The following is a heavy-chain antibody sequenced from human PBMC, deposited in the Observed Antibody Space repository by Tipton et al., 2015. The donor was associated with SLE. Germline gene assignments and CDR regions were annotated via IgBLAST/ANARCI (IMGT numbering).Heavy chain of an antibody. CDR3: ASWGYNYGSAY. D-gene: IGHD5-18*01. Sequence: SLRLSCAASGFTFSSFAMHWVRQAPGKGLEYVSAISSKGTTYYANSVKGRFTISRDNSKNTLFLQMGSLRAEDMAVYYCASWGYNYGSAYWGQGTLVTVSS. V-gene: IGHV3-64*01. J-gene: IGHJ4*02. CDR1: GFTFSSFA. CDR2: ISSKGTT.